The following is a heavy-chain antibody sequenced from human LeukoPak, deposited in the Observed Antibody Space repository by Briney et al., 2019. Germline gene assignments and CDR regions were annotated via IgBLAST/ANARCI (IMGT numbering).Heavy chain of an antibody. J-gene: IGHJ4*02. D-gene: IGHD1-26*01. Sequence: PGGSLRLSCAASGFTVSSNYMSWVRQAPGKGLEWVSVIYSGGTTYYADSVKGRFTISRDNSKNTLYLQMSSLRAEDTAVYYCARDAGWGELLDYWGQGTLVTVSS. CDR2: IYSGGTT. CDR1: GFTVSSNY. V-gene: IGHV3-66*01. CDR3: ARDAGWGELLDY.